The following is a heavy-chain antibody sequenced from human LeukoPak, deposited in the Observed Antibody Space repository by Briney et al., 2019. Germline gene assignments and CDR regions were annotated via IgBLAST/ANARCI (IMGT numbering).Heavy chain of an antibody. CDR3: ARAVPGNYNGMDV. V-gene: IGHV3-21*04. Sequence: GGSLRLSCAASGFTFSSYSMNWVRQAPGKGLEWVSSISSSSSYIYYADSVKGRFTISRDNAKNSLYLQMNSLRAEDTAVYYCARAVPGNYNGMDVWGQGTTVTVSS. CDR1: GFTFSSYS. CDR2: ISSSSSYI. J-gene: IGHJ6*02. D-gene: IGHD2/OR15-2a*01.